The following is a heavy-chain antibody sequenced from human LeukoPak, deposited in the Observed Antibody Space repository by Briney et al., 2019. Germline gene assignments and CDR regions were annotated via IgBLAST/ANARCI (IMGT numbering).Heavy chain of an antibody. Sequence: PGGSLRLSCAASGFTFSSYSMNWVRQAPGKGLEWVSSISTTSSYIYYADSVKGRFTISRDNAKNSLYLQMNSLRAEDTAVYYCAKYRSRGFDYWGQGTLVTVSS. J-gene: IGHJ4*02. CDR3: AKYRSRGFDY. CDR2: ISTTSSYI. D-gene: IGHD3-10*01. V-gene: IGHV3-21*01. CDR1: GFTFSSYS.